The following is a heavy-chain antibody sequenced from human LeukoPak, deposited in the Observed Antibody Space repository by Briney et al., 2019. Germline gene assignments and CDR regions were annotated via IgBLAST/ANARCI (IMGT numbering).Heavy chain of an antibody. D-gene: IGHD2-2*01. J-gene: IGHJ5*02. CDR3: ARVRCSTSCYEYNWFDP. CDR1: GGSISSTFYY. CDR2: INYSGST. V-gene: IGHV4-39*07. Sequence: PSETLSLTCTVSGGSISSTFYYWGWIRQPPGKGLEWIGSINYSGSTYYNPSLKSRVTISVDTSKNQFSLKLSSVTAADTAVYYCARVRCSTSCYEYNWFDPWGQGTLVTVSS.